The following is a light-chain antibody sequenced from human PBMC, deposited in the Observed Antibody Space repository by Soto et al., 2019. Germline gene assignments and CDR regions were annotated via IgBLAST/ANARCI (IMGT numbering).Light chain of an antibody. V-gene: IGKV1-27*01. Sequence: DIQMTQSPSSLSASVGDRVTITCRASQGISNYLAWYQQKPGKVPKLLIYAASTLQSGVPSRFSGSGSVTDFTLTISSVQPEDVATYYCQKYNSALFTCGPGTKVDIK. J-gene: IGKJ3*01. CDR2: AAS. CDR3: QKYNSALFT. CDR1: QGISNY.